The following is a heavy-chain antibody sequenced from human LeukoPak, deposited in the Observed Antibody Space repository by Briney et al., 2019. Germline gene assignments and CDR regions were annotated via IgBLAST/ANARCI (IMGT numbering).Heavy chain of an antibody. CDR1: GFTVSSNY. V-gene: IGHV3-53*01. CDR2: IYGGGNI. Sequence: PGGSLRLSCAASGFTVSSNYMNWVRQASGKGLEWVSVIYGGGNIYYADSVKGRFTISRDNSKNTLYPQMNSLRAEDTAVYYCARGAGYNYPYYFDYWGQGTLVTVSS. J-gene: IGHJ4*02. CDR3: ARGAGYNYPYYFDY. D-gene: IGHD5-24*01.